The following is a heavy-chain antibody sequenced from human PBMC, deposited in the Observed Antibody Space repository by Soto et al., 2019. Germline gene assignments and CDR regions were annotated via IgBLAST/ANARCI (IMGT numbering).Heavy chain of an antibody. V-gene: IGHV4-39*02. CDR2: IYYSGST. CDR1: GDSISVSSSS. Sequence: SETLSLTCTVSGDSISVSSSSWGWIRQPPGKGLEWIGSIYYSGSTYSNPSLKSRVTISVDTSKNQFSLKLSSVTAADTAVYYCARERDYYYYMDVWGKGTTVTVSS. J-gene: IGHJ6*03. CDR3: ARERDYYYYMDV.